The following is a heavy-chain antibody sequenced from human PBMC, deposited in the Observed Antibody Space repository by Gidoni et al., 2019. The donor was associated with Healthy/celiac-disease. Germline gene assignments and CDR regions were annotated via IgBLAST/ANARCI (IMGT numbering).Heavy chain of an antibody. Sequence: EVQLVESGGGLVKPGGSLRLSCAASGFTFSNAWLSWVRQAPGKGLEWVGRIKSKTDGGTTDYAAPVKGRFTIPRDDSKNTLYLQMNSLKTEDTAVYYCTTCDFWSGYYGYYYYYGMDVWGQGTTVTVSS. D-gene: IGHD3-3*01. CDR1: GFTFSNAW. CDR2: IKSKTDGGTT. CDR3: TTCDFWSGYYGYYYYYGMDV. V-gene: IGHV3-15*01. J-gene: IGHJ6*02.